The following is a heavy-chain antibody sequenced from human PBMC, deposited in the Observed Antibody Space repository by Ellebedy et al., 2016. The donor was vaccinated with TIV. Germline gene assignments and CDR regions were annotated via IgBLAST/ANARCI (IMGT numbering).Heavy chain of an antibody. J-gene: IGHJ3*02. Sequence: MPSETLSLTCTVPGGSINSGDYYWSRIRQPPGKGLEWVGYIYYSGSAYYNSSLKGRVKISVDRSNKQISLELNSVTAADTAVYFCARGLTGNAFDIWGQGTMVTVSS. CDR3: ARGLTGNAFDI. CDR2: IYYSGSA. V-gene: IGHV4-30-4*01. CDR1: GGSINSGDYY. D-gene: IGHD1-20*01.